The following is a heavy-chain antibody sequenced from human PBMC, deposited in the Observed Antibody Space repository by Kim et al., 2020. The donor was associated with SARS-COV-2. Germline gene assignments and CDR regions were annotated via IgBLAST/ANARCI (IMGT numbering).Heavy chain of an antibody. CDR3: ARSGYCSGGSCYSGLDY. Sequence: NGRFTSSRDNSKNTLYLQMNGLRAEDTAVYYCARSGYCSGGSCYSGLDYWGQGTLVTVSS. D-gene: IGHD2-15*01. J-gene: IGHJ4*02. V-gene: IGHV3-53*01.